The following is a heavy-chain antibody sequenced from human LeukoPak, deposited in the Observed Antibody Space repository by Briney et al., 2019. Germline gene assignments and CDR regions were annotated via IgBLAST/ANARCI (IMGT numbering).Heavy chain of an antibody. V-gene: IGHV4-59*01. Sequence: PSETLSLTCTVSGGSISNYYWSWIRQPPGKGLEWIGYIYYSGRTYYNPSLKSRVTISVDTSKSQFSLKLSAVTAAGTAVYYCARDPDDNSGYFPFDIWGQGTMVTVSS. D-gene: IGHD3-22*01. CDR1: GGSISNYY. CDR3: ARDPDDNSGYFPFDI. CDR2: IYYSGRT. J-gene: IGHJ3*02.